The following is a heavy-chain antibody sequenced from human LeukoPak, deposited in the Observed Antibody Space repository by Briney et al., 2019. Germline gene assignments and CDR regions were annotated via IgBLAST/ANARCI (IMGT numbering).Heavy chain of an antibody. V-gene: IGHV4-59*01. D-gene: IGHD3-10*01. Sequence: PSETLSLTCTVSGGSISTYHWGWIRQPPGKGLEWIAYISYSGGTKYNPSLQSRVTVSLDTSKNQFSLKLSSVTAADTAVYYCARDGGTMVREVYYYYGMDVWGQGTTVTVSS. CDR1: GGSISTYH. J-gene: IGHJ6*02. CDR3: ARDGGTMVREVYYYYGMDV. CDR2: ISYSGGT.